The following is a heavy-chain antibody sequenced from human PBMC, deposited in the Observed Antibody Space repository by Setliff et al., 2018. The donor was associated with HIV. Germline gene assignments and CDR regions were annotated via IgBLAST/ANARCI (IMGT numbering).Heavy chain of an antibody. Sequence: ASVKVSCKASGYTFTNYDINWVRQAPGRGLEWMGWMNPYSGHAGYAQKFQGRVTMTRNTSISTAYMELSSLTSEDAAFYYCARFYGSRSYLQDYYFDLWGRGTLVTVSS. CDR2: MNPYSGHA. CDR3: ARFYGSRSYLQDYYFDL. V-gene: IGHV1-8*01. J-gene: IGHJ2*01. D-gene: IGHD3-10*01. CDR1: GYTFTNYD.